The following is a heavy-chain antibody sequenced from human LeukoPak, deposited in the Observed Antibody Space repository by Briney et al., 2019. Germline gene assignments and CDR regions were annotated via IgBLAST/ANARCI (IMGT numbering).Heavy chain of an antibody. Sequence: GGSLRLSCAASGFTVSSNYMSWVRQAPGKGLEWVSAISGSGGSTYYADSVKGRFTISRDNSKNTLYLQMNSLRAEDTAVYYCAKDRRPYYYDSSGYYPYAFDIWGQGTMVTVSS. V-gene: IGHV3-23*01. D-gene: IGHD3-22*01. CDR3: AKDRRPYYYDSSGYYPYAFDI. CDR2: ISGSGGST. J-gene: IGHJ3*02. CDR1: GFTVSSNY.